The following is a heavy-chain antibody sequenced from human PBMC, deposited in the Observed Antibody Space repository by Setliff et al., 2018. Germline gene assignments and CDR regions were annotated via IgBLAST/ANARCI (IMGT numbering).Heavy chain of an antibody. V-gene: IGHV4-4*07. CDR3: ARAREGGFLEWAPFDS. Sequence: SETLSLTCTVSNGYMLDHWWTWVRQPAGRGLEWIGHIYTTGDAEYNPSLKSRVTSSVDRSKNQFSLEVKSITAADTAIYYCARAREGGFLEWAPFDSWGRGILVTVS. CDR2: IYTTGDA. J-gene: IGHJ4*01. CDR1: NGYMLDHW. D-gene: IGHD3-3*01.